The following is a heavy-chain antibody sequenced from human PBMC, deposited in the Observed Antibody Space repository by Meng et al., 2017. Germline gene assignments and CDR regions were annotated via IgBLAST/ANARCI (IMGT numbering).Heavy chain of an antibody. J-gene: IGHJ4*02. V-gene: IGHV4-34*01. CDR2: INHSGST. CDR1: GGSFSGYY. Sequence: SQTRSLTGAVYGGSFSGYYWSWIRQPPGKGLEWIGEINHSGSTNYNPSLKSRVTISVDTSKNQFSLKLSSVTAADTAVYYCARGRGSYNRAAHFDYWGQGTLVTVSS. CDR3: ARGRGSYNRAAHFDY. D-gene: IGHD1-26*01.